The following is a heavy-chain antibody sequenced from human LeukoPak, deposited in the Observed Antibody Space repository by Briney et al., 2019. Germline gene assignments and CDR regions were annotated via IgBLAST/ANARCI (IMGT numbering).Heavy chain of an antibody. J-gene: IGHJ4*02. CDR1: GFTFSSYA. CDR2: ISGSGGST. D-gene: IGHD6-19*01. Sequence: QPGGSLRLSCAASGFTFSSYAMSWVRPAPGKGLEWVSAISGSGGSTYYADSVKGRFTISRDNSKNTLYLQMNSLRAEDTAVYYCAKDRVAVPLTDYWGQGTLVTVSS. CDR3: AKDRVAVPLTDY. V-gene: IGHV3-23*01.